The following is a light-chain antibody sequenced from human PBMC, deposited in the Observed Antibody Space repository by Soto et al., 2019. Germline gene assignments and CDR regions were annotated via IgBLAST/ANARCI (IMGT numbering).Light chain of an antibody. J-gene: IGLJ2*01. CDR2: AVS. V-gene: IGLV2-8*01. CDR1: SSDVGGYNS. Sequence: QSALTQPPSASGSPGQSVTISCTGTSSDVGGYNSVSWYQHHPGKAPKLMIYAVSRRPSRVPDRFSGSKSGNTASLTVSGLQAEDEADYYCRSYSGSINVVFGGGTKLTVL. CDR3: RSYSGSINVV.